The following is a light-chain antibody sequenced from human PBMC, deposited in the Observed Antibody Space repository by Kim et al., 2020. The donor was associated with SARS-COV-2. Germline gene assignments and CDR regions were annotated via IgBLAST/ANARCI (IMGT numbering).Light chain of an antibody. Sequence: ASVGDRFTITCQASQDVSTFLNWYQQKPGKAPNVLIYDASSLETGVPSRFSGNGSGTVFTFTISSLQPEDTATYYCQQYDDFPLTFGGGTKVDIK. CDR2: DAS. CDR3: QQYDDFPLT. V-gene: IGKV1-33*01. J-gene: IGKJ4*01. CDR1: QDVSTF.